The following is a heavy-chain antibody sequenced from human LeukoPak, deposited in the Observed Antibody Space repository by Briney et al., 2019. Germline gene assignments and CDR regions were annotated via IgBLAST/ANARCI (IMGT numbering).Heavy chain of an antibody. CDR1: GFTFSSYS. CDR2: ISSSSSYI. V-gene: IGHV3-21*01. Sequence: GGSLRLSCAASGFTFSSYSMNWVRQAPGKGLEWVSSISSSSSYIYYADSVKGRFTVSRDNAKNSLYLQMDSLRAEDTAVYYCARDPSGTYYPRVSGALDIWGQGTMVTVSS. J-gene: IGHJ3*02. D-gene: IGHD1-26*01. CDR3: ARDPSGTYYPRVSGALDI.